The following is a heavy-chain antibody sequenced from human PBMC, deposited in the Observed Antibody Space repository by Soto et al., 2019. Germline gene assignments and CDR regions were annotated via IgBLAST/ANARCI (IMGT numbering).Heavy chain of an antibody. CDR3: ARAEWLPKTPQGYYYYYGMDV. V-gene: IGHV4-59*01. D-gene: IGHD3-3*01. J-gene: IGHJ6*02. CDR1: GGSISSYY. CDR2: IYYSGST. Sequence: SETLSLTCTVSGGSISSYYWSWIRQPPGKXLEWIGYIYYSGSTNYNPSLKSRVTISVDTSKNQFSLKLSSVTAADTAVYYCARAEWLPKTPQGYYYYYGMDVWGQGTTVTVSS.